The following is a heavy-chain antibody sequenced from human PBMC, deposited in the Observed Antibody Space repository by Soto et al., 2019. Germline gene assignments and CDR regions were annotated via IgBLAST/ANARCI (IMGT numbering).Heavy chain of an antibody. Sequence: EVQLLESGGGLVQPGGSLRLSCAASGFTFSSYAMSWVRQAPGKGLEWVSAISGSGGSTYYADSVKGRFTISRDNSKNTRYLQMNSLRAEDTAVYYCAKEPNTLGIAAAGREFDYWGQGTLVTVSS. CDR2: ISGSGGST. CDR3: AKEPNTLGIAAAGREFDY. D-gene: IGHD6-13*01. V-gene: IGHV3-23*01. J-gene: IGHJ4*02. CDR1: GFTFSSYA.